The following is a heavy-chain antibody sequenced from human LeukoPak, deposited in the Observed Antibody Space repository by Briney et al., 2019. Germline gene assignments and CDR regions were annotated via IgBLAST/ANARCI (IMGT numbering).Heavy chain of an antibody. J-gene: IGHJ4*02. CDR1: GFTFSSYG. CDR2: IWYDGSNK. V-gene: IGHV3-33*01. CDR3: ARDRARYYFDY. Sequence: GGSLRLSCAASGFTFSSYGMHWVRQAPGKGLEWVAVIWYDGSNKYYADSVKGRFTISRDNSKNTLYLQMNSLRAEDTAVYYCARDRARYYFDYWGQGTLVTVSS.